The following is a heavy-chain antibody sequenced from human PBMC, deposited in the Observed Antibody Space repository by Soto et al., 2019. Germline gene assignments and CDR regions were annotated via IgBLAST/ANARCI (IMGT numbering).Heavy chain of an antibody. J-gene: IGHJ4*02. CDR3: VKDDGGYPSTAPH. CDR1: GITISNYH. V-gene: IGHV3-23*01. D-gene: IGHD3-22*01. CDR2: ISGSGDRT. Sequence: EVQLLESGGGLVQPGGSLRLSCAASGITISNYHMSWVRQAQGKGLDWVTGISGSGDRTYYADSAKGRFTISKDISRNSLSLQLDSLGVEDTAVYFCVKDDGGYPSTAPHWGQGTLVTVSS.